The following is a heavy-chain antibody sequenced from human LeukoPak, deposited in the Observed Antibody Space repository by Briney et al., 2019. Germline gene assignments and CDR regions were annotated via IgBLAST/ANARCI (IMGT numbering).Heavy chain of an antibody. V-gene: IGHV4-59*06. D-gene: IGHD5-24*01. Sequence: KTSETLSLTCTVSGGSISSYYWSWIRQHPGKGLEWIGYIYYSGSTYYNPSLKSRVTISVDTSKNQFSLELSSVTAADTAVYYCARVAAATTNPRFDYWGQGTLVTVSS. CDR3: ARVAAATTNPRFDY. CDR2: IYYSGST. CDR1: GGSISSYY. J-gene: IGHJ4*02.